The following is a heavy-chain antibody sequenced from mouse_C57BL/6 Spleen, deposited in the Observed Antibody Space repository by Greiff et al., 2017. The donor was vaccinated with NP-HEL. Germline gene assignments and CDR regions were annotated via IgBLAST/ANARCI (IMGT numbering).Heavy chain of an antibody. CDR2: ISSGGDYI. Sequence: DVHLVESGEGLVKPGGSLKLSCAASGFTFSSYAMSWVRQTPEKRLEWVAYISSGGDYIYSADTVKGRFTISRDHARNTLYLQMSSLKSEDTAMYYCTREGHYDYDSYFDYWGQGTTLTVSS. CDR3: TREGHYDYDSYFDY. CDR1: GFTFSSYA. V-gene: IGHV5-9-1*02. J-gene: IGHJ2*01. D-gene: IGHD2-4*01.